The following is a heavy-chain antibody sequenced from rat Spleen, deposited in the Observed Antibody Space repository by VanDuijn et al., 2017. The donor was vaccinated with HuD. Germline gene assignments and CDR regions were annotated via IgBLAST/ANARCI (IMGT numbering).Heavy chain of an antibody. J-gene: IGHJ1*01. D-gene: IGHD1-4*01. CDR3: ARSGVSLRYWSFDF. Sequence: EVQLQESGPGLVKPSQSLSLTCSVTGYSITSIYWGWIRKFPGNKMEWMGYISFSRSTTYNPSLKSRISITRDTSKNQFFLQLNSVTTEDTATYYCARSGVSLRYWSFDFWGPGTMVTVSS. V-gene: IGHV3-1*01. CDR1: GYSITSIY. CDR2: ISFSRST.